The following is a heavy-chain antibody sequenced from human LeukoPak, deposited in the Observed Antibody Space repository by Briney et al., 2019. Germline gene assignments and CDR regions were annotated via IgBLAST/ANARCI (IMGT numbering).Heavy chain of an antibody. V-gene: IGHV4-59*12. CDR1: GGSISSYY. CDR2: IYYSGST. CDR3: ATYGSGSYRFDP. D-gene: IGHD3-10*01. J-gene: IGHJ5*02. Sequence: SETLSLTCTVSGGSISSYYWSWIRQPPGKGLEWIGYIYYSGSTYYNPSLKSRVTISVDTSKNQFSLKLNSVTAADTAVYYCATYGSGSYRFDPWGQGTLVTVSS.